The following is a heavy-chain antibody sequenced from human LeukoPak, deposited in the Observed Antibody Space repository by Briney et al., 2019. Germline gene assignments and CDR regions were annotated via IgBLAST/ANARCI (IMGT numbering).Heavy chain of an antibody. V-gene: IGHV3-48*02. CDR3: ARKLVGAAGAAFDI. J-gene: IGHJ3*02. D-gene: IGHD1-26*01. CDR1: GFIFSIFD. Sequence: GGSLRRSCAASGFIFSIFDMNWVRQAPGKGLEWVSFISGGGSTIYYADSVKGRFTISRDNAKNSLYLQMNSLRDDDTAVYYCARKLVGAAGAAFDIWGQGTMVTVSS. CDR2: ISGGGSTI.